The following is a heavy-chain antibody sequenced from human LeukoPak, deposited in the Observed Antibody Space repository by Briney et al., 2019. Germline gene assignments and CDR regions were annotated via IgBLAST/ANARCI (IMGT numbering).Heavy chain of an antibody. Sequence: GGSLRLSCAASGYTFSNYDMNWVRQAPGKGLEWVTFIKTNGSNKYYADSVKGRFTISRDNSKSTLYLQMNSLRAEDTAVYYCANTVEIGASGAVNFWGRGTLVTVSS. CDR1: GYTFSNYD. V-gene: IGHV3-30*02. CDR2: IKTNGSNK. D-gene: IGHD3-16*01. J-gene: IGHJ4*02. CDR3: ANTVEIGASGAVNF.